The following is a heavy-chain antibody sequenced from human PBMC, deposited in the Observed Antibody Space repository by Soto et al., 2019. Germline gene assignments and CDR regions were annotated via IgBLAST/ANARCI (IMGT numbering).Heavy chain of an antibody. J-gene: IGHJ4*02. CDR2: IKSKTDGGTT. CDR3: TTDPEDWSGYYLVGIRTGKYYFDY. D-gene: IGHD3-3*01. CDR1: GFTFSNAW. Sequence: GGSLRLSCAASGFTFSNAWMNWVRQAPGKGLEWVGRIKSKTDGGTTDYAAPEKGRFTISRDDSKNTLYLQMNSLKTEDTAVYYCTTDPEDWSGYYLVGIRTGKYYFDYWGQGTLVTVSS. V-gene: IGHV3-15*07.